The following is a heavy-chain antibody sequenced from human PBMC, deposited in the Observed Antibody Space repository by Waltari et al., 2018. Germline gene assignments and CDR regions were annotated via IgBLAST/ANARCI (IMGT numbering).Heavy chain of an antibody. J-gene: IGHJ2*01. V-gene: IGHV3-74*01. D-gene: IGHD4-17*01. Sequence: EVQLLESGGGLVQPGGSLRLSCAASGFTFSSYAMSWVRQAPGKGLVWVSRINSDGSSTSYADSVKGRFTISRDNAKNTLYLQMISLRAEDTAVYYCARDSWDDYGDYGDFDLWGRGTLVTVSS. CDR3: ARDSWDDYGDYGDFDL. CDR2: INSDGSST. CDR1: GFTFSSYA.